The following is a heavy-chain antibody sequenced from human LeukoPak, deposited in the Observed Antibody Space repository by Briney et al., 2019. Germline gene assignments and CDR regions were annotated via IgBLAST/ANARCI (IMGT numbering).Heavy chain of an antibody. CDR1: GFTFSDYY. Sequence: PGGSLRLSCAASGFTFSDYYMSWIRQAPGKGLEWVSYISSSGSTIYYADSVKGRFTISRDNAKNSLYLQMNSLRAEDTAVYYCATAITAMVTSGAFDIWGQGTMVTVSS. CDR3: ATAITAMVTSGAFDI. V-gene: IGHV3-11*01. CDR2: ISSSGSTI. J-gene: IGHJ3*02. D-gene: IGHD5-18*01.